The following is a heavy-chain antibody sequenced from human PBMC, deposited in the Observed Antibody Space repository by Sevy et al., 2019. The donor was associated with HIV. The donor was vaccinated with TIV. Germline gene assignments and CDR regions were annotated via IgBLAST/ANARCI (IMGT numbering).Heavy chain of an antibody. J-gene: IGHJ4*02. Sequence: GGSLRLSCAAAGFTFSRYAMNWVRQAPGKGLEWVAVISSDGRNKYYADSVKGRFTISRDNSKNTLYLQMNSLRSEDTAMYYCARDKGESSSSFLGELSHWGQGTLVTVSS. CDR1: GFTFSRYA. V-gene: IGHV3-30*04. CDR2: ISSDGRNK. CDR3: ARDKGESSSSFLGELSH. D-gene: IGHD3-16*02.